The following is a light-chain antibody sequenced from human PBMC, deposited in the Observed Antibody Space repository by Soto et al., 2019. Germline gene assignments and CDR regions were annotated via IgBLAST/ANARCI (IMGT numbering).Light chain of an antibody. J-gene: IGLJ2*01. CDR3: SSYTSSSTLV. CDR1: SSDVGGYNY. Sequence: ALTQPASVSGSPGQSITISCTGTSSDVGGYNYVSWYQQHPGKAPKLMIYDVTNRPSGVSDRFSGSKSGNTASLTISGLQAEDEADYYCSSYTSSSTLVFGGGTKLTVL. V-gene: IGLV2-14*01. CDR2: DVT.